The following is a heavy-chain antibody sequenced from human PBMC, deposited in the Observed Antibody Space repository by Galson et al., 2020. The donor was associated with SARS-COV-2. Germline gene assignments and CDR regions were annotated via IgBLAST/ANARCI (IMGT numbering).Heavy chain of an antibody. CDR2: IDQDGRTK. CDR3: ARSIWPEDF. CDR1: GFTFSSNW. D-gene: IGHD3-10*01. V-gene: IGHV3-7*01. Sequence: QLGESLKISCVASGFTFSSNWMSWVRQAPGQGLESVANIDQDGRTKYFVDSVKGRFAISRDNAKNSLYLQMNSLRVEDTAVYYCARSIWPEDFWGQGTTVIVSS. J-gene: IGHJ3*01.